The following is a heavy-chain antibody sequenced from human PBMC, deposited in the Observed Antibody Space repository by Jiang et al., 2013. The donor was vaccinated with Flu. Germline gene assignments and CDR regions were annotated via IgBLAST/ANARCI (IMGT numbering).Heavy chain of an antibody. Sequence: SGAEVKRPGSSVKVSCKASGGTFSAYAISWLRQAPGQGLEWMGNIFNMHNIAKYGQTFQARVRITADKSTSTAYMELSSLRSEDTAVYYCARDRITGDSADAFDVWGQGTMVTVSS. J-gene: IGHJ3*01. CDR3: ARDRITGDSADAFDV. CDR2: IFNMHNIA. D-gene: IGHD7-27*01. V-gene: IGHV1-69*04. CDR1: GGTFSAYA.